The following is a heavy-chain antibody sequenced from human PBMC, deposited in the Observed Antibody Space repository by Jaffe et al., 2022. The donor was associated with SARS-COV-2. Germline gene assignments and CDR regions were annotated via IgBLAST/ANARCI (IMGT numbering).Heavy chain of an antibody. Sequence: QVQLQESGPGLVKPSGTLSLTCAVSGGSISSSNWWSWVRQPPGKGLEWIGEIYHSGSTNYNPSLKSRVTISVDKSKNQFSLKLSSVTAADTAVYYCARDDRIVATSDPFYYYYYGMDVWGQGTTVTVSS. CDR1: GGSISSSNW. D-gene: IGHD5-12*01. CDR2: IYHSGST. J-gene: IGHJ6*02. V-gene: IGHV4-4*02. CDR3: ARDDRIVATSDPFYYYYYGMDV.